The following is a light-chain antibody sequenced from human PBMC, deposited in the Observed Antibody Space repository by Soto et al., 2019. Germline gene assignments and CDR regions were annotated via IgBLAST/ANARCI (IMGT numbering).Light chain of an antibody. CDR1: SSDFGGDHY. J-gene: IGLJ2*01. CDR2: EVS. CDR3: SSYTSSGTLF. V-gene: IGLV2-14*01. Sequence: QSALTQPASVSGSPGQSLTISCTGSSSDFGGDHYVSWYQQHPGKAPKLIISEVSFRPSGVSKRFSASESGNTASLTISGLQAEDEADYFCSSYTSSGTLFFGGGTKVTVL.